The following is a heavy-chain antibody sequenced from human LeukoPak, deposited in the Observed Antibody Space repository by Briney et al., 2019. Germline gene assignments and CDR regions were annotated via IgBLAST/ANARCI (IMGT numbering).Heavy chain of an antibody. CDR1: GFTFSSYW. CDR2: IKQDGSEK. CDR3: AREDTAMGYYYYYGMDV. D-gene: IGHD5-18*01. J-gene: IGHJ6*04. V-gene: IGHV3-7*03. Sequence: GGSLRLSCAASGFTFSSYWMGWVRQAPGKGLEWVANIKQDGSEKYYVDSVKGRFTISRDNAKNSLYLQMNSLRAEDTAVYYCAREDTAMGYYYYYGMDVWGKGTTVTVSS.